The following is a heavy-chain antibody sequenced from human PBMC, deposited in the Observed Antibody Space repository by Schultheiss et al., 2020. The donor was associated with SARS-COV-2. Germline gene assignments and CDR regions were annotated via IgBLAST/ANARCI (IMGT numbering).Heavy chain of an antibody. J-gene: IGHJ6*03. D-gene: IGHD3-22*01. CDR1: GGSISSYY. CDR3: AITTHYYDSSGYHYYMDV. Sequence: SETLSLTCTVSGGSISSYYWSWIRQPPGKGLEWIGSIYYSGSTNYNPSLKSRVTISVDTSKNQFSLNLTSVTAADTAVYYCAITTHYYDSSGYHYYMDVWGKGTTVTVSS. V-gene: IGHV4-59*01. CDR2: IYYSGST.